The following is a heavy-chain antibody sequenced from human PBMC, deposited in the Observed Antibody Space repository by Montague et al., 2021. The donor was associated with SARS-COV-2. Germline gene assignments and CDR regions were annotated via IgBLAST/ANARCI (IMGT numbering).Heavy chain of an antibody. CDR2: IRTTGHT. V-gene: IGHV4-61*02. CDR3: ARFGSGTLEFDL. CDR1: GASICTSIYY. D-gene: IGHD1-26*01. Sequence: TPSLTCTVSGASICTSIYYWSWIRQPAGKGLEWIGRIRTTGHTDYNSSLESRVFMSVDTSTNQFSLSLTSVTAADTAVYFCARFGSGTLEFDLWGQGTLVTVSS. J-gene: IGHJ4*02.